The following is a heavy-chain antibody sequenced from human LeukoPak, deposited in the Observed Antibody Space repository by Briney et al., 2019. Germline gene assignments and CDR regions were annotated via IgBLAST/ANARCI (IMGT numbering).Heavy chain of an antibody. CDR1: GFTFSSYA. CDR2: ISSNGGST. V-gene: IGHV3-64*01. Sequence: GGSLRLSCAASGFTFSSYAMHWVRQAPGKGLEYVSAISSNGGSTYYANSVKGRFTISRDNSKNTLYLQMGSLGAEDMAVYYCARETYYYDSSGYYSPLFFDYWGQGTPVTVSS. D-gene: IGHD3-22*01. J-gene: IGHJ4*02. CDR3: ARETYYYDSSGYYSPLFFDY.